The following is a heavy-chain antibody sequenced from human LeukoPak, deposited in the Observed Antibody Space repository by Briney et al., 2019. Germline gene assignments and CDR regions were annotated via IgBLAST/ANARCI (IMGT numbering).Heavy chain of an antibody. CDR1: GGTFSSYA. J-gene: IGHJ4*02. Sequence: GASVKVSCKASGGTFSSYAISWVRQAPGQGLEWMGGIIPIFGTANYAQKFQGRVTITADKSTSTAYMELSSLRSEDTAVYYCASSRDGYNPAFDYWGQGTLVTVSS. V-gene: IGHV1-69*06. D-gene: IGHD5-24*01. CDR3: ASSRDGYNPAFDY. CDR2: IIPIFGTA.